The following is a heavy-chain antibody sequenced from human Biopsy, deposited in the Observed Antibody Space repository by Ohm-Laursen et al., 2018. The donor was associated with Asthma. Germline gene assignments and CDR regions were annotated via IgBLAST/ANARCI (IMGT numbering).Heavy chain of an antibody. CDR2: INHSGST. J-gene: IGHJ6*02. V-gene: IGHV4-34*01. Sequence: GTLSLTCAVYGGSFSGYYWSWIRPPPGKGLEWIGEINHSGSTNYNPSLKSRVTISVDTSKNQFSLKLSSVTAADTAVYYCARVVGGYCSSTSCYGGYYYGMDVWGQGTTVTVSS. CDR3: ARVVGGYCSSTSCYGGYYYGMDV. CDR1: GGSFSGYY. D-gene: IGHD2-2*01.